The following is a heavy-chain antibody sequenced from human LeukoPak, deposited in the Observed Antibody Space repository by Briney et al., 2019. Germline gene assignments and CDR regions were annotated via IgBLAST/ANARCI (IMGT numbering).Heavy chain of an antibody. CDR1: GFTFSSYG. V-gene: IGHV3-30*02. CDR2: IRCDGSNK. CDR3: AKEGSYCSSTSCYANY. Sequence: GGSLRLSCAASGFTFSSYGMHWVRQAPGKGLEGVAFIRCDGSNKYYADSVEGRFTISRDNSKNTLYLQMNSLRAEDTAVYYCAKEGSYCSSTSCYANYWGQGTLVTVSS. D-gene: IGHD2-2*01. J-gene: IGHJ4*02.